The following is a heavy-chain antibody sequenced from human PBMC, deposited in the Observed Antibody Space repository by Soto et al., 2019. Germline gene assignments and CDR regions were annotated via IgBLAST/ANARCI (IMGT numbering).Heavy chain of an antibody. J-gene: IGHJ6*02. CDR2: MNPNSGNT. Sequence: ASVKVSCKASGYTFTSYDINWVRQATGQGPEWMGWMNPNSGNTGYAQKFQGRVTMTRNTSISTAYMELSSLRSEDTAVYYCAIFPWIPRLRFLEWLTHYYYGMDVWGQGTTVTVSS. CDR3: AIFPWIPRLRFLEWLTHYYYGMDV. D-gene: IGHD3-3*01. CDR1: GYTFTSYD. V-gene: IGHV1-8*01.